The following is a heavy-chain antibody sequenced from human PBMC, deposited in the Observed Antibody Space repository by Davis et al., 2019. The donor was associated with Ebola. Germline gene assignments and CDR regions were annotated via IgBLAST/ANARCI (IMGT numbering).Heavy chain of an antibody. CDR3: AKDNYAVTIMVGAFDI. J-gene: IGHJ3*02. Sequence: GESLKISCAASGFIVSDKYMSWVRQAPGKGLEWVSVIYRDGRTYHADSVKGRLSVSRDNSKNTVYLQMHSLRVGDTAIYYCAKDNYAVTIMVGAFDIWGQGTVVTVSS. D-gene: IGHD4-17*01. CDR2: IYRDGRT. CDR1: GFIVSDKY. V-gene: IGHV3-53*01.